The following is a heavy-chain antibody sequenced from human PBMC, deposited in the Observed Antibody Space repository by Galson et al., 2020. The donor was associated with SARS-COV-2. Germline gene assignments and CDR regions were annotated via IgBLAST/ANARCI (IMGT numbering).Heavy chain of an antibody. J-gene: IGHJ5*02. Sequence: SLRLSCAASGFTFSSSAMHWVRQAPGKGLEWVAIISYEGTTRYKSDSVKGRFTISRDISKNTLYLQMNRLRPEDTGVYYCARETDEHTSSWYDNWGQGTLVTVSP. V-gene: IGHV3-30*04. D-gene: IGHD2-2*01. CDR2: ISYEGTTR. CDR3: ARETDEHTSSWYDN. CDR1: GFTFSSSA.